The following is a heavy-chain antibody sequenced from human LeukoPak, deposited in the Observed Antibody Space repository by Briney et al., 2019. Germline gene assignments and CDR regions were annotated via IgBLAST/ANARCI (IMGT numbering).Heavy chain of an antibody. CDR2: IKQDGSEK. D-gene: IGHD3-16*01. J-gene: IGHJ4*02. CDR3: ASLNYGQVWGSPHYYFDY. CDR1: GFAFSSHW. V-gene: IGHV3-7*01. Sequence: GGSLRLSCAASGFAFSSHWMAWVRQAPGKGLEWAANIKQDGSEKYYLDSMKGRFTISRDNAENSLYLQVNSLRVEDTAVYYCASLNYGQVWGSPHYYFDYWGQGILVTVSS.